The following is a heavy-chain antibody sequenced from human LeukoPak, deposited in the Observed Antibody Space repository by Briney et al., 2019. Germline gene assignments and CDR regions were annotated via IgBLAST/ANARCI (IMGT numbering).Heavy chain of an antibody. D-gene: IGHD2-2*01. CDR1: GFTFSSYW. V-gene: IGHV3-7*01. J-gene: IGHJ4*02. CDR3: ARAILQDIVVVPAAIDHFDY. CDR2: IKQDGSEK. Sequence: PGGSLRLSCAASGFTFSSYWMSWVRQAPGKGLEWVANIKQDGSEKYYVDSVKGRFTISRDNAKNSLYLQMNSLRAEDTAVYYCARAILQDIVVVPAAIDHFDYWGQGTLVTVSS.